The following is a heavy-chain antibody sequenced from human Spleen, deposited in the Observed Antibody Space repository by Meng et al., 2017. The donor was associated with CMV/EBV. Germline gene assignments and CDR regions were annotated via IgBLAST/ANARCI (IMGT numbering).Heavy chain of an antibody. D-gene: IGHD4-17*01. Sequence: QVQLVLSGAEVKKPGASVKVSCQVSGYTLTELSMRGVRQAPGKGLEWMGGFDPEDGETIYAQKFQGRVTMTEDTSTDTAYMELSSLRSEDTAVYYCATESSTVTTLRDWGQGTLVTVSS. CDR1: GYTLTELS. CDR2: FDPEDGET. CDR3: ATESSTVTTLRD. J-gene: IGHJ4*02. V-gene: IGHV1-24*01.